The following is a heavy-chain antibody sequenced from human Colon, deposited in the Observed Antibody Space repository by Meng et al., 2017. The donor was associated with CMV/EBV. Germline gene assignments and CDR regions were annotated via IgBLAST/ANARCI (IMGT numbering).Heavy chain of an antibody. V-gene: IGHV1-69*05. Sequence: ASVKVYCKASGGSFTSNGVNWVRKAPGQGLEWMGSIIPIFGAPKYAQKFQGRLSITTDESTTTAYLELNSLTSDDTAVYYCARDRQYWGQGTLVTVSS. CDR2: IIPIFGAP. CDR3: ARDRQY. D-gene: IGHD2/OR15-2a*01. CDR1: GGSFTSNG. J-gene: IGHJ4*02.